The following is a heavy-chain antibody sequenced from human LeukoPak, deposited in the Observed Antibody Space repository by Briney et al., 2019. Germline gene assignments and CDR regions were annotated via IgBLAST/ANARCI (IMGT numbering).Heavy chain of an antibody. CDR2: IYTSGST. D-gene: IGHD3-10*01. J-gene: IGHJ4*02. CDR3: ARGGLWFGENDY. Sequence: PSETLSLTCAVSGGSISSGGYSWSWIRQPAGKGLEWIGRIYTSGSTNYNPSLKSRVTMSVDTSKNQFSLKLSSVTAADTAVYYCARGGLWFGENDYWGQGTLVTVSS. V-gene: IGHV4-61*02. CDR1: GGSISSGGYS.